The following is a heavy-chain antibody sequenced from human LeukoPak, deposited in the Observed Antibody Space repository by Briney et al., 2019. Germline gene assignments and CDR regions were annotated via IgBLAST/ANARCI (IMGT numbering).Heavy chain of an antibody. Sequence: GGSLRLSCAASGFTFSSYGMHWVGQAPGKGLEWVSVISYDGSNKYYADSVKGRFTISRDNSKNTLYLQMNSLRAEDTAVYYCANSRWGDYVWGSLDAFDIWGQGTMVTVSS. D-gene: IGHD3-16*01. CDR3: ANSRWGDYVWGSLDAFDI. CDR2: ISYDGSNK. J-gene: IGHJ3*02. V-gene: IGHV3-30*18. CDR1: GFTFSSYG.